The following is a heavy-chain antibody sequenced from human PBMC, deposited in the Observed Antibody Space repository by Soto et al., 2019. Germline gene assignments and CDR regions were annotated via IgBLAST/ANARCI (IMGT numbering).Heavy chain of an antibody. CDR2: IYPGDSDT. CDR3: ARREWSGSSPYYYGMDV. V-gene: IGHV5-51*01. D-gene: IGHD2-8*01. CDR1: GYSFTSYW. Sequence: PGESLKISCKGSGYSFTSYWIGWVRQMPGKGLEWMGIIYPGDSDTRYSPSFQGQVTISADKSISTAYLQWSSLKASDTAMYYCARREWSGSSPYYYGMDVWGQGTTVTVS. J-gene: IGHJ6*02.